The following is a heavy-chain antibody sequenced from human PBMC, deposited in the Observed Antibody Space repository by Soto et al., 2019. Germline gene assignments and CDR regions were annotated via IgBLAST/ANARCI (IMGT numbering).Heavy chain of an antibody. J-gene: IGHJ4*02. CDR1: GFTFSSYA. Sequence: GGSLRLSCAASGFTFSSYAMSWVRQAPGKGLEWVSGISESGGSTYYADSVKGRFTISRDNSKNTLYLQLNSLRADDTAVYYCAKDRGNYPYSLDYWGQGTLVTVSS. V-gene: IGHV3-23*01. CDR2: ISESGGST. D-gene: IGHD1-7*01. CDR3: AKDRGNYPYSLDY.